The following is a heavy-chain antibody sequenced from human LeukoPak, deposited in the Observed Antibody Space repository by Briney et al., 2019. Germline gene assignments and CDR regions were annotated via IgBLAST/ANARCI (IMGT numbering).Heavy chain of an antibody. CDR3: TKEYDYSGYLGQGRGYFDY. D-gene: IGHD3-22*01. CDR2: ICGTGSST. Sequence: GGSLRLSCGASGFTFSSYAMAWVPPGPGKGREGVSAICGTGSSTYYADSVKGRFTISRDNSKSTLYLQMNNLRAEDTAIYFCTKEYDYSGYLGQGRGYFDYWGQGTLVTVSS. J-gene: IGHJ4*02. V-gene: IGHV3-23*01. CDR1: GFTFSSYA.